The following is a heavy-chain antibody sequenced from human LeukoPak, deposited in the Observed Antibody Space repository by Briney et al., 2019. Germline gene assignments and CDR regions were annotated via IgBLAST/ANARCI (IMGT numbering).Heavy chain of an antibody. D-gene: IGHD3-22*01. Sequence: GGSLRLSCAASGFTFSSYGMHWVRQAPGKGLEWGAVIWYDGSNKYYADSVKGRFTISRDNSKNTLYLQMNSLRAEDTAVYYCARDKAAYYDSSAGGSGMDVWGQGTTVTVSS. CDR1: GFTFSSYG. CDR3: ARDKAAYYDSSAGGSGMDV. J-gene: IGHJ6*02. CDR2: IWYDGSNK. V-gene: IGHV3-33*01.